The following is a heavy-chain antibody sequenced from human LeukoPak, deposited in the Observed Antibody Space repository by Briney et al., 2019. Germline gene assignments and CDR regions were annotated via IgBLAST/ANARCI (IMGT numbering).Heavy chain of an antibody. CDR3: ARDAYYDFWSGYLGAYYFDY. CDR2: ISAYNGNT. Sequence: ASVKVSCKASGYTFTSYGISWVRQAPGQGLEWMGWISAYNGNTNYAQKLQGRVTMTTDTSTSTAYMELRSLRSDDTAVYYCARDAYYDFWSGYLGAYYFDYWGQGTLVTVSS. CDR1: GYTFTSYG. V-gene: IGHV1-18*01. D-gene: IGHD3-3*01. J-gene: IGHJ4*02.